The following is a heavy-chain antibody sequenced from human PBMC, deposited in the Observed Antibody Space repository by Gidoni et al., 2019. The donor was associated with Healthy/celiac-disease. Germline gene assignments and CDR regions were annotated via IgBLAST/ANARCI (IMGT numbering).Heavy chain of an antibody. V-gene: IGHV3-66*01. CDR3: AREAIRVRGSLGWFDP. J-gene: IGHJ5*02. CDR1: GFTVSSNY. D-gene: IGHD3-10*01. CDR2: IYSGGST. Sequence: EVQLVESGGGLVQPGGSLRLSCAASGFTVSSNYMSWVRQAPGKGLEWVSVIYSGGSTYYADSVKGRFTISRDNSKNTLYLQMNSLRSEDTAVYYCAREAIRVRGSLGWFDPWGQGTLVTVSS.